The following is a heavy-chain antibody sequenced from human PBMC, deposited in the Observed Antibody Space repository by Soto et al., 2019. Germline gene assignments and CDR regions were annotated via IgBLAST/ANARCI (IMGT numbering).Heavy chain of an antibody. CDR2: LSYDGSNK. V-gene: IGHV3-30-3*01. D-gene: IGHD2-21*01. CDR3: ARGLHCGGGNSYYGWLGS. Sequence: LRLSGVACGFTFSSCAMPLVRQAPGKGLEWVAVLSYDGSNKYYPDPLKGLFTISRDNSMNTLYLQMNSLRPKATAVYSFARGLHCGGGNSYYGWLGSWGKRTLVAVST. J-gene: IGHJ4*02. CDR1: GFTFSSCA.